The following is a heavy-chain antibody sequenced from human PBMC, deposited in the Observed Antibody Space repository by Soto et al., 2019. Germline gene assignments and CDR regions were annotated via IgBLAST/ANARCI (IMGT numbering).Heavy chain of an antibody. V-gene: IGHV1-3*01. CDR1: GYTFTSYA. CDR3: ASSYSNSALIDYYYYGMDV. D-gene: IGHD4-4*01. Sequence: QVQLVQSGAEVKKPGASVKVSCEASGYTFTSYAMHWVRQAPGQRLERMGWINAGNGNTKYSQKFQGRVTITRDTSARTAYMALSSLRYEDTAVYYCASSYSNSALIDYYYYGMDVWAQGTTVTVSS. CDR2: INAGNGNT. J-gene: IGHJ6*02.